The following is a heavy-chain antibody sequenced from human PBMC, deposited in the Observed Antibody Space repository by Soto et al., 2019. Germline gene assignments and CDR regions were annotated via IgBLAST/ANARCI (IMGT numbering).Heavy chain of an antibody. CDR2: INPSGGAT. V-gene: IGHV1-46*01. CDR1: GYTFINFF. J-gene: IGHJ3*02. CDR3: ARSHCSGGSCYLGAFDI. D-gene: IGHD2-15*01. Sequence: QVQLVQSGAEVQKPGASVKISCKASGYTFINFFIHWVRQAPGQGLEWVGIINPSGGATTYPQKFQGRVTMTRDTSTSTVYRDVSSLRFDDTAVYYCARSHCSGGSCYLGAFDIWGQGTMVTVSS.